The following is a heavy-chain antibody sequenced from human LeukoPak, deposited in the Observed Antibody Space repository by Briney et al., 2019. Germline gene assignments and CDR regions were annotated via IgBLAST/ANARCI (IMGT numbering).Heavy chain of an antibody. V-gene: IGHV3-30*18. Sequence: GGSLRLSCDASGFIFSTYAMHWVRQAPGKGLEWVAVVSHDGSKKFYADSVKGRFSISRDDSKNTLYLQMNSLRAEDTAVYYCAKGGSTELDYWGQGTLVTVSS. CDR2: VSHDGSKK. CDR1: GFIFSTYA. J-gene: IGHJ4*02. CDR3: AKGGSTELDY.